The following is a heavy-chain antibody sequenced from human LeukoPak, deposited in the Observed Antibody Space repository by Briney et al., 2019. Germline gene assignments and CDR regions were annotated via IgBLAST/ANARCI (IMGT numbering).Heavy chain of an antibody. CDR2: IYHSGST. D-gene: IGHD3-22*01. Sequence: SQTLSLTCAVSGGSISSGGYSWSWIRQPPGKGLEWIGYIYHSGSTYYNPSLKSRVTISVDRSKNQFSLKLSSVTAADTAVYYCARSDSSGYYPNLLDYWGQGILVTVSS. CDR3: ARSDSSGYYPNLLDY. CDR1: GGSISSGGYS. J-gene: IGHJ4*02. V-gene: IGHV4-30-2*01.